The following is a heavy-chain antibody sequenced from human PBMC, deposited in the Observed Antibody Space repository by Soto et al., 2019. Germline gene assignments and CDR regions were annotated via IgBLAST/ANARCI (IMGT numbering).Heavy chain of an antibody. CDR1: GGTFSSYA. V-gene: IGHV1-69*13. J-gene: IGHJ6*02. D-gene: IGHD4-17*01. CDR2: IIPIFGTA. Sequence: SVKVSCKASGGTFSSYAISWVRQAPGQGLEWMGGIIPIFGTANYAQKFQGRVTITADESTSTAYMELSSLRSEDTAVYYCARGGGGGYGGTYYYYYGMDVWGQGTTVTVSS. CDR3: ARGGGGGYGGTYYYYYGMDV.